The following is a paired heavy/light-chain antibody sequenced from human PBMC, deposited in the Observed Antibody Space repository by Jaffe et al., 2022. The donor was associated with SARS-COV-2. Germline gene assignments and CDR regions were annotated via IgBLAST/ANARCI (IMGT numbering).Heavy chain of an antibody. CDR2: SGST. J-gene: IGHJ2*01. CDR1: GYSLNNYYY. D-gene: IGHD7-27*01. Sequence: QVQLQESGPGLVKASETLSLTCTVSGYSLNNYYYWGWIRQPPGKGLEWIGISGSTYNQPSLKSRATISVDTSKNQFSLKVTSVTAADTAVYYCARGTLGTWYLDLWGRGTLVTVSS. CDR3: ARGTLGTWYLDL. V-gene: IGHV4-38-2*02.
Light chain of an antibody. V-gene: IGLV2-23*02. CDR1: SSDIGNYNL. J-gene: IGLJ3*02. Sequence: QSALTQPASVSGSPGQSITISCTGTSSDIGNYNLVSWYQQHPGKAPRLMIYEVTKRPSGVSNRFSGSKSGNTASLTISGLQAEDEADYYCCSYAGSNTLVFGGGTKLTVL. CDR2: EVT. CDR3: CSYAGSNTLV.